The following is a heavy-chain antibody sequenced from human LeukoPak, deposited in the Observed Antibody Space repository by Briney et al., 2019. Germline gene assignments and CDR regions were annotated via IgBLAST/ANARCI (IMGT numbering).Heavy chain of an antibody. CDR1: GGSIRSYY. CDR2: IYTSGST. CDR3: ARVTYSSSSISLDAFDI. J-gene: IGHJ3*02. Sequence: SETLSLTCTVSGGSIRSYYWSWIRQPAGKGLEWIGRIYTSGSTNYNPSLKSRVTMSVDTSKNQFSLKLTSVTAADTAVYYCARVTYSSSSISLDAFDIWGQGTMVTVSS. D-gene: IGHD6-6*01. V-gene: IGHV4-4*07.